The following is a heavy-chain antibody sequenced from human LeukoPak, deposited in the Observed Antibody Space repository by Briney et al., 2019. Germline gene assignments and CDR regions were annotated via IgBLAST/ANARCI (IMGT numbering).Heavy chain of an antibody. V-gene: IGHV1-69*04. J-gene: IGHJ6*03. CDR1: GGTFSSYA. D-gene: IGHD6-13*01. Sequence: SSVKVSCKASGGTFSSYAISWVRQAPGQGLEWMGRIIPILGIANYAQKFQGRVTMTEDTSTDTAYMELSSLRSEDTAVYYCATTTAAAGYYYYYMDVWGKGTTVTVSS. CDR3: ATTTAAAGYYYYYMDV. CDR2: IIPILGIA.